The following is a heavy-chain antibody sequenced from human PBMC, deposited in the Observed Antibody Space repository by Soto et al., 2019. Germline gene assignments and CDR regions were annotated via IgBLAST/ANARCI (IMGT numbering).Heavy chain of an antibody. J-gene: IGHJ2*01. Sequence: EVQLVESGGGLVQPGGSLRLSCAASGFTVSSNYMSWVRQAPGKGLEWVSVIYSGGSTYYADSVKGRFTISRDNSKNTLYLQMNSLRAEDTAVYYCARDYGYCSGGSCYSYERYFDLWGRGTLVTVSS. D-gene: IGHD2-15*01. CDR3: ARDYGYCSGGSCYSYERYFDL. CDR2: IYSGGST. CDR1: GFTVSSNY. V-gene: IGHV3-66*01.